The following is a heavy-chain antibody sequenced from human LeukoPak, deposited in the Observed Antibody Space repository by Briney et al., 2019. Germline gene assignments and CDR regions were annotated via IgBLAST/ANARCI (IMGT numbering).Heavy chain of an antibody. CDR1: GFTFSSYS. V-gene: IGHV3-21*01. CDR2: ISSSSSYI. D-gene: IGHD3-3*01. CDR3: ARSYYDFWSGYYEPIAYYMDV. J-gene: IGHJ6*03. Sequence: GGSLRPSCAASGFTFSSYSMNWVRQAPGKGLEWVSSISSSSSYIYYADSVKGRFTISRDNAKNSLYLQMNSLRAEDTAVYYCARSYYDFWSGYYEPIAYYMDVWGKGTTVTVSS.